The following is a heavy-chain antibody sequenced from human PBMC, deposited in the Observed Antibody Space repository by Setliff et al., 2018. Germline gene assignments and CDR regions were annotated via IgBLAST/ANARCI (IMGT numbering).Heavy chain of an antibody. CDR3: SRLVRYCTTTTCQTLSGGEH. Sequence: ASVKVSCKASGYTFSESIVSWVRQAPGQGLEWMGWIAVYTGKTYSAQKFQGRLTMTTDTSTDTAFLDLRSLRSDDTAIYYCSRLVRYCTTTTCQTLSGGEHWGQGSLVTVSS. J-gene: IGHJ1*01. D-gene: IGHD2-8*01. CDR1: GYTFSESI. CDR2: IAVYTGKT. V-gene: IGHV1-18*01.